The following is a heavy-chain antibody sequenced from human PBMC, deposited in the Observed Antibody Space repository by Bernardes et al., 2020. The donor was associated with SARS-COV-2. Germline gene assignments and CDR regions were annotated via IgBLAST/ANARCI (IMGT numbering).Heavy chain of an antibody. CDR1: GFTFSSYW. D-gene: IGHD3-3*01. V-gene: IGHV3-7*01. CDR2: IKQDGSEK. J-gene: IGHJ6*02. Sequence: GGSLRLSCAASGFTFSSYWMSWVRQAPGKGLEWVANIKQDGSEKYYVDSVKGRFTISRDNAKNSLYLQMNSLRAEDTAVYYCARDFTDYDFWSGYYTWYFYYYGMDAWGQGTTVTVS. CDR3: ARDFTDYDFWSGYYTWYFYYYGMDA.